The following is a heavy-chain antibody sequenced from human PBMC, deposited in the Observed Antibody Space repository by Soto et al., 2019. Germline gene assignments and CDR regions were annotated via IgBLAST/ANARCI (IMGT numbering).Heavy chain of an antibody. CDR2: IYPGDSDT. D-gene: IGHD2-2*01. CDR3: SIKEFGSRSTSCYPAMYGMDF. J-gene: IGHJ6*02. V-gene: IGHV5-51*01. Sequence: LGESLKISCKGSGYSFTRYWIGWVRQMPGKGLEWMGIIYPGDSDTRYSPSFQGQVTISAAKSISNASLHRSRLKASDTAMYYCSIKEFGSRSTSCYPAMYGMDFWGQGTPVTVSS. CDR1: GYSFTRYW.